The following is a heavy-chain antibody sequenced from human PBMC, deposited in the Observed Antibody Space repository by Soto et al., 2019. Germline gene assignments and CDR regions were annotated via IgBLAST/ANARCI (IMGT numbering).Heavy chain of an antibody. CDR2: IKSKTDGGTT. V-gene: IGHV3-15*01. CDR1: GFTFSNAW. Sequence: GGSLRLSCAASGFTFSNAWMSWVRQAPGKGLEWVGRIKSKTDGGTTDYAAPVKGRFTISRDDSKNTLYLQMNSLKTEDTAVYYCTTDKGYCSGGSCYLYYGMDVWGQGTTVTVSS. CDR3: TTDKGYCSGGSCYLYYGMDV. D-gene: IGHD2-15*01. J-gene: IGHJ6*02.